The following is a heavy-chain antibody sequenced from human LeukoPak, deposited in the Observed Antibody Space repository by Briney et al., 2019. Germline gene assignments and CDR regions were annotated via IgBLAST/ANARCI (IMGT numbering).Heavy chain of an antibody. D-gene: IGHD2-2*01. V-gene: IGHV4-34*01. Sequence: PSETLSLTCAVYGGSFSGYYWSWIRQPPGKGLEWIGEINHSGSTNYNPSLKSRVTISVDTSKNQFSLKLSSVTAADTAAYYCARGGGIVVVPAAHNWFDPWGQGTLVTVSS. CDR2: INHSGST. J-gene: IGHJ5*02. CDR3: ARGGGIVVVPAAHNWFDP. CDR1: GGSFSGYY.